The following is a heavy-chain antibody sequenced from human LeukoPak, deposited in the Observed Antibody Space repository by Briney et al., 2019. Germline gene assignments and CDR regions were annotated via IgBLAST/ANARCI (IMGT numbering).Heavy chain of an antibody. CDR2: IYYSGST. Sequence: SETLSLTCTVSGGSISSSSYYWGWIRQPPGKGLEWIGSIYYSGSTYYNPSLKSRVTISVDTSKNQFSLKLSSVTAADTAVYYCARHVYPISSFDYWGQGTLVTVSS. J-gene: IGHJ4*02. CDR3: ARHVYPISSFDY. V-gene: IGHV4-39*01. CDR1: GGSISSSSYY. D-gene: IGHD2/OR15-2a*01.